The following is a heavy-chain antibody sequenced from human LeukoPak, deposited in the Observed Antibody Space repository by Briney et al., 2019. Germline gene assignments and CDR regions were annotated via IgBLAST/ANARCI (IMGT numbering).Heavy chain of an antibody. CDR2: INPNSGNT. D-gene: IGHD6-19*01. V-gene: IGHV1-8*03. CDR3: ARIRVNSSGRAFDP. J-gene: IGHJ5*02. CDR1: GYIFSDYD. Sequence: ASVKVSCKASGYIFSDYDINWVRQATGQGLEWMAWINPNSGNTGIARKFRGRVTITRNISTHTVYMELSSLRSEDTAVYYCARIRVNSSGRAFDPWGQGTLVTVSS.